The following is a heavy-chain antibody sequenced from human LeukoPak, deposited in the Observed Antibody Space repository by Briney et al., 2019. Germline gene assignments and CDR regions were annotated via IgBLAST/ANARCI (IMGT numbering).Heavy chain of an antibody. J-gene: IGHJ4*02. CDR3: GKATGTLGN. D-gene: IGHD1-1*01. CDR2: ISGSGGST. V-gene: IGHV3-23*01. CDR1: GFTFSSQG. Sequence: AGGSLRLSCAASGFTFSSQGMAWVRQTPGEGLEWVSSISGSGGSTYYADSVKGRFTISRDNSKNTLYLQMSSLRAEDTAIYYCGKATGTLGNWGQGTLVTVSS.